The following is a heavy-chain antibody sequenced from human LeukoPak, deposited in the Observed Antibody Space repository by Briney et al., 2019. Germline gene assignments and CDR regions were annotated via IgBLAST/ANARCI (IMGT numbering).Heavy chain of an antibody. CDR3: ARATTYYYDSSGYLLNY. D-gene: IGHD3-22*01. Sequence: SVKVSCKASGYTFTSYGISWVRQAPGQGLEWMGRIIPIFGTANYAQKFQGRVTITTDESTSTAYMELSSLGSEDTAVYYCARATTYYYDSSGYLLNYWGQGTLVTVSS. V-gene: IGHV1-69*05. J-gene: IGHJ4*02. CDR2: IIPIFGTA. CDR1: GYTFTSYG.